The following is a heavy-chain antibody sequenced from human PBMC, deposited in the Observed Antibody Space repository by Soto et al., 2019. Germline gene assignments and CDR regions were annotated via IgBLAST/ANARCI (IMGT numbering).Heavy chain of an antibody. CDR2: INPNSGGT. J-gene: IGHJ6*02. Sequence: ASVKVSCKASGYTFTGYYMHWVLQAPGQGLEWMGWINPNSGGTNYAQKFQGWVTMTRDTSISTAYMELSRLRSDDTAVYYCAGAGSDYDFWSGYTEYYYGMDVWGQGTTVTVSS. CDR3: AGAGSDYDFWSGYTEYYYGMDV. D-gene: IGHD3-3*01. CDR1: GYTFTGYY. V-gene: IGHV1-2*04.